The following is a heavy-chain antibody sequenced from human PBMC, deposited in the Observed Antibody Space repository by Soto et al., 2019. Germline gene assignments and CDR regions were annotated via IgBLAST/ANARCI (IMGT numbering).Heavy chain of an antibody. J-gene: IGHJ4*02. CDR1: GFSLSNYA. V-gene: IGHV3-23*01. Sequence: GGSLRLSCAASGFSLSNYAMSWVRQTPGKGLEWDSAISGSGGSTYYADSVKGRFTISRDNSKNTLYLQMNSLRAEDTAVYYCAKGTLGYCSGSSCYPLDYWGQGTVVTVSS. CDR3: AKGTLGYCSGSSCYPLDY. CDR2: ISGSGGST. D-gene: IGHD2-15*01.